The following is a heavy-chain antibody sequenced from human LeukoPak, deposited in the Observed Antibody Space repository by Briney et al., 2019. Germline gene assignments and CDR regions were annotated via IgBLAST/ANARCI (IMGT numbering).Heavy chain of an antibody. CDR1: GRPISSYY. CDR2: IYYCGST. D-gene: IGHD2-21*01. CDR3: ARDCGGAYGSYYCDY. J-gene: IGHJ4*02. V-gene: IGHV4-59*12. Sequence: SETLSLTCTVSGRPISSYYWSWIRQPPGKGLEWIGYIYYCGSTNHNPSLKSRVTISVDTPKNQFSPKLSSVTAADTAVYYCARDCGGAYGSYYCDYWGQGALVTVPS.